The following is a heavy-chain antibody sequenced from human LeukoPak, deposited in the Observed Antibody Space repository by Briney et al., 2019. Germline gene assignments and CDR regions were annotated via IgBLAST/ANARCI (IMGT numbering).Heavy chain of an antibody. D-gene: IGHD3-22*01. Sequence: GGSLRLSCAASGFTFSSYAMHWVRKAPGKGLEWVSFISSDGSQKYYADSVKGRFTISRDNSKNTLYLQLNSLRVEDTAVYYCAREHGRSGYFDYWGQGTLVSVSS. CDR1: GFTFSSYA. V-gene: IGHV3-30*19. CDR2: ISSDGSQK. CDR3: AREHGRSGYFDY. J-gene: IGHJ4*02.